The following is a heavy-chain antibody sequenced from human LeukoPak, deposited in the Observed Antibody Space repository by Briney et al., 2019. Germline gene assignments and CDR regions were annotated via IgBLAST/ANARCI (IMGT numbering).Heavy chain of an antibody. CDR3: ARGGVSDSFGLFDY. D-gene: IGHD3-3*01. CDR1: GFTFSSYG. V-gene: IGHV3-23*01. CDR2: ISGSGGST. J-gene: IGHJ4*02. Sequence: GGTLRLSCAASGFTFSSYGMSWVRQAPGKGLEWVSAISGSGGSTYYAASVKGRFIISRDNSKNMFYLQMNSLRGDDTAIYYCARGGVSDSFGLFDYWGQGTLVTVSS.